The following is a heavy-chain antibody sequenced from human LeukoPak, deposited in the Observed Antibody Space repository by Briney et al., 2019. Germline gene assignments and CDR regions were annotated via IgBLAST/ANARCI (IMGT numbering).Heavy chain of an antibody. CDR2: ISYDGSNK. D-gene: IGHD3-10*01. V-gene: IGHV3-30-3*01. J-gene: IGHJ4*02. CDR1: GFTFSSYA. CDR3: ARDRKTMVRGVAYYFDY. Sequence: GGSLRLSCAASGFTFSSYAMHWVRQAPGKGLEWVAVISYDGSNKYYADSVKGRFTISRDNSKSTLYLQMNSLRAEDTAVYYCARDRKTMVRGVAYYFDYWGQGTLVTVSS.